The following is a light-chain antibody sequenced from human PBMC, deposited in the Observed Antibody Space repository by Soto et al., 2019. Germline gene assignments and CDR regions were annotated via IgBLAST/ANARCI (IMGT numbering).Light chain of an antibody. Sequence: QSALTQPRSVSGSPGQSVTISCTGTSSDVGGYNYVSWYQQHPGKAPKVMIYDVSERPSGVPDRFSGSKSGNPASLTISGLQAEDEADYYCFSYAGSPRYVLGTGTKVTVL. CDR2: DVS. V-gene: IGLV2-11*01. CDR1: SSDVGGYNY. CDR3: FSYAGSPRYV. J-gene: IGLJ1*01.